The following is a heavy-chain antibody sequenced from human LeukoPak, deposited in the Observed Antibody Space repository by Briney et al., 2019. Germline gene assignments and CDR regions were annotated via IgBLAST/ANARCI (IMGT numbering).Heavy chain of an antibody. J-gene: IGHJ4*02. V-gene: IGHV3-23*01. CDR3: VKDVTGTYSGDF. CDR2: ISGSGGST. Sequence: PGGSLRLSCAVSGFSFSSYAVNWVRQAPGKGLEWVSGISGSGGSTYYADSVKGRFTISRDNSKNTLYLQMSSLRPEDTAVYYCVKDVTGTYSGDFWGQGTLVTVSS. D-gene: IGHD1-26*01. CDR1: GFSFSSYA.